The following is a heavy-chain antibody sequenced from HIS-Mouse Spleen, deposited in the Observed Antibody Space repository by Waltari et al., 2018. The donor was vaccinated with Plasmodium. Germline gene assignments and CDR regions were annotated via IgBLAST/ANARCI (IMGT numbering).Heavy chain of an antibody. J-gene: IGHJ4*02. CDR3: AKDRRSSSWYVDY. Sequence: QVQLVESGGGVVQPGRSLRLSCAASGFTFSSYGMHWVRQAPGKGLEWVAVISDDGSNKYYADSVKGRFTISRDKSKNTLYLQMNSLRAEDTAVYYCAKDRRSSSWYVDYWGQGTLVTVSS. V-gene: IGHV3-30*18. D-gene: IGHD6-13*01. CDR1: GFTFSSYG. CDR2: ISDDGSNK.